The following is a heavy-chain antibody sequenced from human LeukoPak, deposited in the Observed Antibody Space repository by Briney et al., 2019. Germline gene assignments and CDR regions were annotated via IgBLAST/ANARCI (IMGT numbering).Heavy chain of an antibody. CDR3: ARGDFVVVPAAMLSYFDY. J-gene: IGHJ4*01. V-gene: IGHV5-51*01. D-gene: IGHD2-2*01. CDR1: GYSFTSYL. CDR2: IYPGDSDT. Sequence: GESLKISCKGSGYSFTSYLIGWVRQMPGKGLEWMGIIYPGDSDTRYSPSFQGQVTISADKSISTAYLQWSSLKASDTAMYYCARGDFVVVPAAMLSYFDYWGQGTLVTVSS.